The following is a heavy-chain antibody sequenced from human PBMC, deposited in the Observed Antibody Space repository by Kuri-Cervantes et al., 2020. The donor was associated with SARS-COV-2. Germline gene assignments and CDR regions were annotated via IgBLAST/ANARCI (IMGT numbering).Heavy chain of an antibody. J-gene: IGHJ6*03. CDR3: ARVAGEGPIYYYYMDV. Sequence: GESLKISCAASGFTFSSYWMSWVRQAPGKGLEWVANIDQDGSEQYYVDSVKGRFSISRDNAKKSLYLHMNSLRGDDTAVYYCARVAGEGPIYYYYMDVRGKGTTVTVSS. CDR2: IDQDGSEQ. V-gene: IGHV3-7*04. D-gene: IGHD2-21*01. CDR1: GFTFSSYW.